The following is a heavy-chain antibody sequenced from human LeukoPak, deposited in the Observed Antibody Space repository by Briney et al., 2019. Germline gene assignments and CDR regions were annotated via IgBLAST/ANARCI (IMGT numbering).Heavy chain of an antibody. V-gene: IGHV3-7*01. J-gene: IGHJ4*02. CDR1: GFIFSTHW. CDR3: AKDNKRYSCDY. CDR2: IKGDGSET. Sequence: GGSLRLSCAASGFIFSTHWMNWVRQAPGKGLEWVAIIKGDGSETLYVDSVKGRFTISRDNTKNSLYLQMNSLRAEDTAVYYCAKDNKRYSCDYWGQGTLVTVSS. D-gene: IGHD5-18*01.